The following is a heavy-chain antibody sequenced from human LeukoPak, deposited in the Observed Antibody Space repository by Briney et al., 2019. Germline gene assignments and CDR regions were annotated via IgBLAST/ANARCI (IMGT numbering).Heavy chain of an antibody. CDR2: INSDGSST. D-gene: IGHD6-13*01. CDR3: ARGYSSSWYVFDY. V-gene: IGHV3-74*01. Sequence: GGSLRLSCAASGFTFSSYWMHWVRQAPGKGLVWVSRINSDGSSTSYADSVKGRFTISRDNAKNTLYLQMNSLRAEDAAVYYCARGYSSSWYVFDYWGQGTLVTVSS. J-gene: IGHJ4*02. CDR1: GFTFSSYW.